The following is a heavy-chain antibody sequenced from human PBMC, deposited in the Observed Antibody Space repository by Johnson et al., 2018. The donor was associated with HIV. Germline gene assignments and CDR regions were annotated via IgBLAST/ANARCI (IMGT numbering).Heavy chain of an antibody. D-gene: IGHD7-27*01. Sequence: QVQLVESGGGLVRPGGSLRLSCAASEFSVSGNYMTWVRQAPGKGLEWVAVIWYDGSNKYYADSVKGRFTISRDNSKNSLYLQMNSLRAEDTAVYYCARGPRYWGYAFDIWGQGTMVTVSS. CDR1: EFSVSGNY. CDR3: ARGPRYWGYAFDI. J-gene: IGHJ3*02. V-gene: IGHV3-33*08. CDR2: IWYDGSNK.